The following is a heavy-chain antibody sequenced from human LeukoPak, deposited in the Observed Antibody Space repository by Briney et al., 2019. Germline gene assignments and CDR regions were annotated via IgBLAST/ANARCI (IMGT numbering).Heavy chain of an antibody. D-gene: IGHD2-2*01. CDR2: IDDSGNT. J-gene: IGHJ6*03. CDR1: GGSMKRSY. Sequence: PLETPSLTCLVSGGSMKRSYWAWIRQAPGKGLEWIGNIDDSGNTNYRPSLKSRVTISLDTSKNQFSLRVTSVTAADRALYFCARDSSPAALPYMDAWGKGTTVTVSS. V-gene: IGHV4-59*01. CDR3: ARDSSPAALPYMDA.